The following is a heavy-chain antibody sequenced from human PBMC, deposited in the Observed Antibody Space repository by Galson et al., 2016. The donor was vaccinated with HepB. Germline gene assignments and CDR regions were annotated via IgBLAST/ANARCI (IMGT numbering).Heavy chain of an antibody. CDR1: GFPVPDLS. CDR2: FELEDGEP. V-gene: IGHV1-24*01. J-gene: IGHJ4*02. Sequence: SVQVSCKVSGFPVPDLSIHWLRQAPRKGRAWMGGFELEDGEPVHEQKFQGRVTMTEDTSTDTAYMELSRLTSGDTAVYYCVPEGGNWGQGVLVTVSS. CDR3: VPEGGN. D-gene: IGHD3-16*01.